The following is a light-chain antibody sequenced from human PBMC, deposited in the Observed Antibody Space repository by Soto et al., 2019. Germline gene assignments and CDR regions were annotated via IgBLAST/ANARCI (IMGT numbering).Light chain of an antibody. CDR3: QQYNTYSSLT. Sequence: IQMTQSPSSLSASVGDRVTITCRASQSISSWLAWYQQKLGRAPRLLIYDASSLESGVPSRFSGSGYGTEFTLTISSLQPDDFATYYCQQYNTYSSLTFGGGTKVDI. J-gene: IGKJ4*01. CDR1: QSISSW. V-gene: IGKV1-5*01. CDR2: DAS.